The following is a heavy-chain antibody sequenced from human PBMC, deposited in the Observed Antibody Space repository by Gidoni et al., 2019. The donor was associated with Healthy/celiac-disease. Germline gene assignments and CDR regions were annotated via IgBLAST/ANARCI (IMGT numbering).Heavy chain of an antibody. CDR2: ISGSGGST. V-gene: IGHV3-23*01. D-gene: IGHD2-15*01. J-gene: IGHJ6*02. CDR3: AKDLADIVVVVAHGMDV. CDR1: GFTFRSYA. Sequence: EVQLLESGGGLVQPGGSLRLSCAASGFTFRSYAMSWVRQAPGKGLEWVSAISGSGGSTYYADSVKGRFTISRDNSKNTLYLQMNSLRAEDTAVYYCAKDLADIVVVVAHGMDVWGQGTTVTVSS.